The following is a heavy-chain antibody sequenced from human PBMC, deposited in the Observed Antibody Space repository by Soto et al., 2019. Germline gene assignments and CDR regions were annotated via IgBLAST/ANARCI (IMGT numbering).Heavy chain of an antibody. V-gene: IGHV3-23*01. CDR1: GFTFSSYA. Sequence: GGSLRLSCAASGFTFSSYAMSWVRQAPGKGLEWVSAISGSGGSTYYADSVKGRFTISRDNPKNTLYLQMNSLRAEDTAVYYCAKGLAYNWNDGNDYWGQGTLVTVSS. CDR2: ISGSGGST. J-gene: IGHJ4*02. CDR3: AKGLAYNWNDGNDY. D-gene: IGHD1-20*01.